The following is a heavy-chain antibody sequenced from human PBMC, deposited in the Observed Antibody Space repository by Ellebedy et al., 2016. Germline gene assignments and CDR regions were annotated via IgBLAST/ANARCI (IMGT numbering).Heavy chain of an antibody. Sequence: GESLKISCAASGFTFSNYAMAWVRQAPGKGLDWVSSINSGGSDTFYADSVKGRFTISRDNSKNTLYLQMNSLRAEDTAVYYCARGIGSGWFDPWGQGTLVTVSS. D-gene: IGHD5/OR15-5a*01. CDR3: ARGIGSGWFDP. J-gene: IGHJ5*02. V-gene: IGHV3-23*01. CDR1: GFTFSNYA. CDR2: INSGGSDT.